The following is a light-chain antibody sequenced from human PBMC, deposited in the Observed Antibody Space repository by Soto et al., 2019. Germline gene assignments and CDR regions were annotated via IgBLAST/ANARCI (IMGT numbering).Light chain of an antibody. CDR1: QSVSSN. J-gene: IGKJ2*01. Sequence: DIVLTQSPATLSLSPGERATLSCRASQSVSSNLAWYQQKPGQAPRLLMYGASSRATGIPDRFSGTGSGTDFTLTISRLEPEDFAVYYCQQYGSSPYTLGLGTKVDNK. V-gene: IGKV3-20*01. CDR2: GAS. CDR3: QQYGSSPYT.